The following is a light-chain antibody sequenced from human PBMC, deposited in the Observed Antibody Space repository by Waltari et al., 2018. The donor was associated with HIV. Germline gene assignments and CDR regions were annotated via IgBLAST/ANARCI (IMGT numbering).Light chain of an antibody. J-gene: IGLJ3*02. CDR1: SLRSYY. V-gene: IGLV3-19*01. Sequence: SSELTQDPAVSVALGQTVTITCQGDSLRSYYASWYQQKPGQAPILVICDKNHRPSGIPDRVSGSSSGNTASLTITGAQAEDEADYYCNSRDSSGNHWVFGGGTKLTVL. CDR3: NSRDSSGNHWV. CDR2: DKN.